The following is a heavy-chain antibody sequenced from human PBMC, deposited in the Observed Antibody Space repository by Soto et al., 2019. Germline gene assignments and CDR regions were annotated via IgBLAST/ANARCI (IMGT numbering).Heavy chain of an antibody. CDR1: GFSLSGKG. V-gene: IGHV3-33*01. J-gene: IGHJ3*01. D-gene: IGHD2-21*02. CDR3: ARDGRDSVFDV. CDR2: IWYDGSIT. Sequence: QVQLVESGGGVVQPGGSLRLSCVASGFSLSGKGIHWVRQAPGKGLEWVARIWYDGSITYYADSVKGRFTVSRDNSKNMVWWQVNSLRAEDKCIYDCARDGRDSVFDVWGQGTMVTVSS.